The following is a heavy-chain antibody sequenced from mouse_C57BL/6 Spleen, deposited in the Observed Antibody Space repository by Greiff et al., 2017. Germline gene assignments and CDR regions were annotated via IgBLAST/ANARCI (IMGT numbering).Heavy chain of an antibody. V-gene: IGHV1-52*01. CDR1: GYTFTSYW. CDR2: IDPSDSET. D-gene: IGHD2-1*01. Sequence: QVQLQQPGAELVRPGSSVKLSCKASGYTFTSYWMHWVKQRPIQGLEWIGNIDPSDSETHYNQKFKDKATLTVDKSSSTAYMQLSSLTSEDSAVYYCARDGNYNYAMDYWGQGTSVTVSS. J-gene: IGHJ4*01. CDR3: ARDGNYNYAMDY.